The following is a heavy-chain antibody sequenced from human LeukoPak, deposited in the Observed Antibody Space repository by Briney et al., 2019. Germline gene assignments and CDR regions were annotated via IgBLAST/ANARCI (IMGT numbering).Heavy chain of an antibody. V-gene: IGHV4-34*01. CDR3: ATRTVAAAGTKSSGWFDP. CDR2: INHSGST. J-gene: IGHJ5*02. Sequence: SETLSLTCAVYGGSFSGYYWSWIRQPPGKGLEWIGEINHSGSTNYNPSLKSRVTISVDTSKNQFSLKLSSVTAADTAVYYCATRTVAAAGTKSSGWFDPWGQGTLVTVSS. D-gene: IGHD6-13*01. CDR1: GGSFSGYY.